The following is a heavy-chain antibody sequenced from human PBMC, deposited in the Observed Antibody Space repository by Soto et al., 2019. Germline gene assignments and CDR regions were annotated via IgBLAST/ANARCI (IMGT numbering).Heavy chain of an antibody. D-gene: IGHD6-19*01. Sequence: QVQLVESGGGVVQPGGSLRLSCAASGFTFSSNPMHWVRQTPGGGLGWVALISYDGINKHHADSVKGRFTISRDKSRSTLYLQMDSLRTEDTAVYYCAREVSGWYQYFDYWGQGTLVTVSS. CDR2: ISYDGINK. J-gene: IGHJ4*02. V-gene: IGHV3-30-3*01. CDR1: GFTFSSNP. CDR3: AREVSGWYQYFDY.